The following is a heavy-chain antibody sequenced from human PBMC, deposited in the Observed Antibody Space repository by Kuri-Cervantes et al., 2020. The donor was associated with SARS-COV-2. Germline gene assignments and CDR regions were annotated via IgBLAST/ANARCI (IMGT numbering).Heavy chain of an antibody. Sequence: SETLSLTCTVSGGSIGSYYWSWIRQPPGKGLEWIGYIYYSGSTNYNLSLKSRVTISVDTSKNQFSLKLSSVTAADTAVYYCARELGRPVPLIQLWPGASNYYGMDVWGQGTTVTVSS. CDR3: ARELGRPVPLIQLWPGASNYYGMDV. V-gene: IGHV4-59*12. CDR2: IYYSGST. J-gene: IGHJ6*02. D-gene: IGHD5-18*01. CDR1: GGSIGSYY.